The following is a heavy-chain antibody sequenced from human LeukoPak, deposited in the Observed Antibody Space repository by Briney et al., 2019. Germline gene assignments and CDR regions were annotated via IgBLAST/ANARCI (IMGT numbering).Heavy chain of an antibody. CDR1: GYTFSGYY. Sequence: SVTVSSKTSGYTFSGYYIHWVRQAPGQGLEWMGWINPNSRGTSYAQKFQGRVTITRDTSLRTVFMELSRLRTDDTAVYYCARDADPYGAGTFPQYFFDYWGQGSLVTVSS. V-gene: IGHV1-2*02. J-gene: IGHJ4*02. CDR2: INPNSRGT. D-gene: IGHD3-10*01. CDR3: ARDADPYGAGTFPQYFFDY.